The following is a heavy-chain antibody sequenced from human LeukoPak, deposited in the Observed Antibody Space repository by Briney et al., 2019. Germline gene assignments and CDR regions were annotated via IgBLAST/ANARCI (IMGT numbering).Heavy chain of an antibody. J-gene: IGHJ6*02. CDR2: IENSGST. CDR3: ARDSRGHDILVGFKYSYGMDV. Sequence: PSETLSLTCSVSGGSISSYHWSWIRQPPGEGLEWIGYIENSGSTKYNPSLKSRVSISVDTSKNQVSLKVRSVTAADTAIYYCARDSRGHDILVGFKYSYGMDVWGQGTTVTVSS. V-gene: IGHV4-59*01. D-gene: IGHD3-9*01. CDR1: GGSISSYH.